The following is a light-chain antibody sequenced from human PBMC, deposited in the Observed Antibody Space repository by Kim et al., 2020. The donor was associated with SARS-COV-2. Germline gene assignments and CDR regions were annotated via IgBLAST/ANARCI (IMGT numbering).Light chain of an antibody. J-gene: IGLJ1*01. CDR1: SSDVGSYDL. CDR3: CSYAGSLTYV. CDR2: EVN. Sequence: QSALTQPASMSRSPGQSITISCTGTSSDVGSYDLVSWYQQHPGKAPKLMIYEVNKRPSGVSNRFSGSKSGNTASLTISGLQAEDEADFYCCSYAGSLTYVFGTGTKVTVL. V-gene: IGLV2-23*02.